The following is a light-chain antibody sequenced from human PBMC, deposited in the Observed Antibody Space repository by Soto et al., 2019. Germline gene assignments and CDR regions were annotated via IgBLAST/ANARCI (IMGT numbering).Light chain of an antibody. CDR3: LLYYGGAHLV. V-gene: IGLV7-43*01. CDR2: TXX. CDR1: TGAVTSGNY. Sequence: QTVVTQEPSLTVSPGGTVTLTCASSTGAVTSGNYPSWFQQKPGQAPXXXXXTXXXXXXXXXARXXGSLLGGKAALTLSGXXXXXXXXXYXLLYYGGAHLVFGGGTKLTVL. J-gene: IGLJ3*02.